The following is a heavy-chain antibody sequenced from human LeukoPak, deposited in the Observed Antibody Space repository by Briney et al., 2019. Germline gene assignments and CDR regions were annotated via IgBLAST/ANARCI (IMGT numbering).Heavy chain of an antibody. Sequence: PGRSMRLSCATSGFTFSSYGMHWVRQAPGKGLEWVAVIWYDGSNKYYADSVKGRFTVSRDNARNSLYLYMHSLRGEDTAVYYCASRGLYYDYVNGYWGQGTLVTVSS. CDR3: ASRGLYYDYVNGY. D-gene: IGHD3-16*01. V-gene: IGHV3-33*03. CDR1: GFTFSSYG. J-gene: IGHJ4*02. CDR2: IWYDGSNK.